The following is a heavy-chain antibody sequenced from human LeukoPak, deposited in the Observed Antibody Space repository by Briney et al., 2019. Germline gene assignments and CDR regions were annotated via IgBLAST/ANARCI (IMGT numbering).Heavy chain of an antibody. Sequence: GGSLRLSCAASGFTFSNAWMSWVRQAPGKGLEWVGRIKSKTDGGTTDYAAPVKGRFTISRDDSKNTLYLQMNSLKTEDTAVYYCTTDRHYYDSSAYGYWGQGILVTVSS. CDR2: IKSKTDGGTT. J-gene: IGHJ4*02. D-gene: IGHD3-22*01. CDR1: GFTFSNAW. V-gene: IGHV3-15*01. CDR3: TTDRHYYDSSAYGY.